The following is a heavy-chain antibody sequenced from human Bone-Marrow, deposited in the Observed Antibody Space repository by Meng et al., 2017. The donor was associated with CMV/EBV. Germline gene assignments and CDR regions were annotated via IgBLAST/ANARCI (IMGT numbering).Heavy chain of an antibody. CDR2: IIPILGIA. CDR3: ARFKALVGATNAFDI. V-gene: IGHV1-69*10. Sequence: SVKVSCKASGGTFSSYAISWVRQAPGQGLEWMGGIIPILGIANYAQKFQGRVTITADKSTSTAYMELSSLRSEDTAVYYCARFKALVGATNAFDIWGQGTMVTVSS. D-gene: IGHD1-26*01. J-gene: IGHJ3*02. CDR1: GGTFSSYA.